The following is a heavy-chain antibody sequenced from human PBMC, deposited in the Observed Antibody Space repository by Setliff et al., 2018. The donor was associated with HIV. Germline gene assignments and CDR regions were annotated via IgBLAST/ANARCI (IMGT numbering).Heavy chain of an antibody. CDR1: GYTFTSYG. D-gene: IGHD4-17*01. V-gene: IGHV1-18*01. CDR3: ARGADGDYRYYMDV. CDR2: ISGYNGTP. J-gene: IGHJ6*03. Sequence: ASVKVSCKTSGYTFTSYGISWVRQAPGQGLEWMGWISGYNGTPSYAQKFQGRVTITADVSTSTIYMELSSLTSEDTAVYYCARGADGDYRYYMDVWGRGTTVTVSS.